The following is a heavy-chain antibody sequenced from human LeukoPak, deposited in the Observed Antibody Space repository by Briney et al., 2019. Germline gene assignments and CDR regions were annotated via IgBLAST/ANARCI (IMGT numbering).Heavy chain of an antibody. CDR3: ATDITGTTRWFDP. D-gene: IGHD1-7*01. CDR2: FDPEDGVT. V-gene: IGHV1-24*01. CDR1: GYTLTELS. Sequence: GGSVKVSCTVSGYTLTELSMHWVRQAPGKGLEWMGGFDPEDGVTIYAQKFQGRVTMTEDTSTDTAYMELSSLRSEDTAVYYCATDITGTTRWFDPWGQGTLVTVSS. J-gene: IGHJ5*02.